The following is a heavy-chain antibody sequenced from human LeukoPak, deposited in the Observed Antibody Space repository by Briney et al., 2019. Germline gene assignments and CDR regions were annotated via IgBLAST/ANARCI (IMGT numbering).Heavy chain of an antibody. CDR1: GFTFSNAW. CDR2: IKSKSDGGTT. Sequence: GGSLRLSCAASGFTFSNAWMSWVRQAPGKGLEWVGRIKSKSDGGTTYYTTPVKGRFTISRDDSRNTLFLQMNSVKTEDTAVYYCVTGIAVAAYWGQGTLVTVSS. V-gene: IGHV3-15*01. CDR3: VTGIAVAAY. J-gene: IGHJ4*02. D-gene: IGHD6-19*01.